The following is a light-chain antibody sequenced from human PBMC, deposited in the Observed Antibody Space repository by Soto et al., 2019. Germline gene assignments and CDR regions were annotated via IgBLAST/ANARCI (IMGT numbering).Light chain of an antibody. V-gene: IGKV3-20*01. J-gene: IGKJ3*01. Sequence: ESVLTQSPGTLSMSPGERATLSCRASQSVSRSYSAWYQQKPGQAPRLLIYGASSRATGIPDRFSGSGSGKDFTLTISRVAPEDFAVYYCEQYGGSPFTFGPGTKVDIK. CDR1: QSVSRSY. CDR2: GAS. CDR3: EQYGGSPFT.